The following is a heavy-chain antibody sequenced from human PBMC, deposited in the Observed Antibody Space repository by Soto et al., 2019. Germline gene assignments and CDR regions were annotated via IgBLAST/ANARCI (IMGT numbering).Heavy chain of an antibody. CDR2: INPNSGGT. D-gene: IGHD4-17*01. CDR3: ARGINYGYFDY. J-gene: IGHJ4*02. Sequence: ASVKVSCKASGYTFTGDYMHWVRQAPGQGLEWMGWINPNSGGTNYAQKFKGRVTITRDTSISTAYMELSRLRSDDTAVYYCARGINYGYFDYWGQGTLVTVSS. V-gene: IGHV1-2*02. CDR1: GYTFTGDY.